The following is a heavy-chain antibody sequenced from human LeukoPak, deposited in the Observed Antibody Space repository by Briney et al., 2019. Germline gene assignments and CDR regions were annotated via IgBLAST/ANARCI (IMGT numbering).Heavy chain of an antibody. D-gene: IGHD3-9*01. V-gene: IGHV1-69*13. CDR1: GGTFSSYA. Sequence: ASVKVSCKASGGTFSSYAISWVRQAPGQGLEWMGGIIPVFGTANYAQKFQGRVTITADESTSTAYMELSSLRSEDTAVYYCARGRYYDILPRAPRLFDYWGQGTLVTVSS. J-gene: IGHJ4*02. CDR3: ARGRYYDILPRAPRLFDY. CDR2: IIPVFGTA.